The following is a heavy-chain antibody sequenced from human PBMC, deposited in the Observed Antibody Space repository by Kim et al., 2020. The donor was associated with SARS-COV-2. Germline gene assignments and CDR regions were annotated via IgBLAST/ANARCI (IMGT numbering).Heavy chain of an antibody. D-gene: IGHD3-10*01. V-gene: IGHV3-30*01. Sequence: ADSGKGRFTIARDNSRNTLYLKMNSLGAEDTAVYYCARGYTGSYYTYFDYWGQGTLVTVSS. CDR3: ARGYTGSYYTYFDY. J-gene: IGHJ4*02.